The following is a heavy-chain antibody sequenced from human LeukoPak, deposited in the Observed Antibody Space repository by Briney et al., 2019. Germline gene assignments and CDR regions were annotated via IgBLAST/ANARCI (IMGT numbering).Heavy chain of an antibody. Sequence: PGGSLRLSCAASGFTFSSYGMHWVRQAPGKGLEWVAFIRYDGSNKYYADSAKGRFTISRDNSKNTLYLQMNSLRAEDTAVYYCAKAPHHDYGDYPGPFDYWGQGTLVTVSS. J-gene: IGHJ4*02. D-gene: IGHD4-17*01. CDR3: AKAPHHDYGDYPGPFDY. CDR2: IRYDGSNK. CDR1: GFTFSSYG. V-gene: IGHV3-30*02.